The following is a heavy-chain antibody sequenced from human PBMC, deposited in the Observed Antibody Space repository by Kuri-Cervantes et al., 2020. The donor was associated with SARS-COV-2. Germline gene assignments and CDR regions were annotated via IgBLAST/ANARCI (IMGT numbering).Heavy chain of an antibody. CDR3: ARELTGDMLADY. J-gene: IGHJ4*02. CDR2: IYPGDSDT. V-gene: IGHV5-51*01. Sequence: KVSCKASGYTFTSYGISWVRQMPGKGLEWMGIIYPGDSDTRYSPSFQGQVTFSADKSISTAYLQWSSLKASDTAMYYCARELTGDMLADYWGQGTLVTVSS. CDR1: GYTFTSYG. D-gene: IGHD7-27*01.